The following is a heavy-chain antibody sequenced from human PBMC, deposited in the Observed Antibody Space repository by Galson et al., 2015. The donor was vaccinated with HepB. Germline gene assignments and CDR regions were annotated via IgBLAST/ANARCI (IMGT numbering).Heavy chain of an antibody. D-gene: IGHD4-23*01. J-gene: IGHJ5*02. Sequence: SLRLSCAASGFTFSNYGMHWVRQAPGKGLEWVGVIWHDGSNQHYVDSLKGRFTISRDNSKNTLYLQINSLRAEDTAVYYCARGHGGISATWGQGTLVTVSS. CDR3: ARGHGGISAT. CDR2: IWHDGSNQ. CDR1: GFTFSNYG. V-gene: IGHV3-33*01.